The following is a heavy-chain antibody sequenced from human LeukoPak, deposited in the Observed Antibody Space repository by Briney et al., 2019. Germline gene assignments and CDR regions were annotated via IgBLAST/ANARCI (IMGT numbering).Heavy chain of an antibody. V-gene: IGHV1-2*02. Sequence: ASVKVSCKASGYTFTGYYMHWVRQAPGQGLEWMGWINPNSGGTNYAQKFQGRVTMTRDTSISTAYMELSRLRSDGTAVYYCARVMVRGVIMGGTLGYWGQGTLVTVTS. J-gene: IGHJ4*02. CDR1: GYTFTGYY. CDR2: INPNSGGT. D-gene: IGHD3-10*01. CDR3: ARVMVRGVIMGGTLGY.